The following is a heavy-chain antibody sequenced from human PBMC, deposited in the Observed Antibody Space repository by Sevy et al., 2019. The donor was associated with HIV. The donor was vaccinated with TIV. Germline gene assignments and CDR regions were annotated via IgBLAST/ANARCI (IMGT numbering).Heavy chain of an antibody. CDR2: ISGSGGST. D-gene: IGHD3-3*01. CDR1: GLTFSSYA. Sequence: GGSLRLSCAASGLTFSSYAMSWVRQAPGKGLEWVSAISGSGGSTYYADSVKGRFTISRDNSKNTLYLQMNSLRAEDTAVYYCAKDLGITIFGVVNCGMDVWGQGTTVTVSS. CDR3: AKDLGITIFGVVNCGMDV. V-gene: IGHV3-23*01. J-gene: IGHJ6*02.